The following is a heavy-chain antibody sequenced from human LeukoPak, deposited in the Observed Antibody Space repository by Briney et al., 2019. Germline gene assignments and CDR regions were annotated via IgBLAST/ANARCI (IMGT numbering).Heavy chain of an antibody. D-gene: IGHD2-2*01. J-gene: IGHJ1*01. Sequence: SETLSPTCTVSGYSIINTFYWGWIRQSPGKGLEWIGSIHHSGSRFESGSTHYNPSLKSRVTVSADTSKNQFSLTLRSVTAADTAVYFCARNVTSGFFNDWGLGILVTVSS. CDR3: ARNVTSGFFND. CDR1: GYSIINTFY. CDR2: IHHSGSRFESGST. V-gene: IGHV4-38-2*02.